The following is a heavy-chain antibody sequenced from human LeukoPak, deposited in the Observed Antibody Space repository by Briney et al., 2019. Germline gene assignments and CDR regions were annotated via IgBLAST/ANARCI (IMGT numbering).Heavy chain of an antibody. Sequence: QPGASLRLSCAASGFNFGTFWMSWVRQAPGRGLEWVAKINQDGSVRDYVDSVKGRFTISRDNANNFLHLQMNSLRADDAAVYYCARDQNFYDTTGEGYFQHWGQGTLVTVSS. J-gene: IGHJ1*01. CDR2: INQDGSVR. CDR3: ARDQNFYDTTGEGYFQH. V-gene: IGHV3-7*01. D-gene: IGHD3-22*01. CDR1: GFNFGTFW.